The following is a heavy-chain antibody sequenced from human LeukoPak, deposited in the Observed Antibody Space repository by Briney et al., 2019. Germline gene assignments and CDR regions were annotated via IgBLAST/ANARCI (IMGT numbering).Heavy chain of an antibody. CDR1: GFTFSTYA. Sequence: GGSLRLSCAASGFTFSTYAMSWVRQAPGKGLEWVSTISGSGANTYYADSVRGRFTISRDNSKNTLYLHMNSLRAEDTAVYYCAKRVPYDSSGSNDYWGQGTLVTVSS. D-gene: IGHD3-22*01. CDR2: ISGSGANT. J-gene: IGHJ4*02. CDR3: AKRVPYDSSGSNDY. V-gene: IGHV3-23*01.